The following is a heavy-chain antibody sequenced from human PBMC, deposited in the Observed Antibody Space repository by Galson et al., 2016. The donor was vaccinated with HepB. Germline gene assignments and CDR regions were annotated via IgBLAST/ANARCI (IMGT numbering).Heavy chain of an antibody. J-gene: IGHJ6*04. Sequence: SLRLSCAASGFTFTSYWMHWVRRAPGKGLVWVSHIDTDGGSIIYADSVRGRFTISRDNSKNTLFLQMNSLRVEDTAVYYCVRGSTAPDIWDKGTTVTVSS. CDR1: GFTFTSYW. CDR3: VRGSTAPDI. V-gene: IGHV3-74*01. D-gene: IGHD3-16*01. CDR2: IDTDGGSI.